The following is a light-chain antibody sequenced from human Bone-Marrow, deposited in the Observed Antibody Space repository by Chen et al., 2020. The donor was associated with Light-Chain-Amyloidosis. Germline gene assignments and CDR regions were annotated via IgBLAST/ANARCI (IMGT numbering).Light chain of an antibody. V-gene: IGLV3-21*02. Sequence: SYVLTQPSSVSVAPGQTATIACGGNNIGSTSVHWYQPTPGQAPLLVVYDDSDRHSGIPERLSGANSGTRVTMNSGRVGAGNLADYYCQVWDRSGDHPRFGGGTKLTAL. J-gene: IGLJ3*02. CDR2: DDS. CDR3: QVWDRSGDHPR. CDR1: NIGSTS.